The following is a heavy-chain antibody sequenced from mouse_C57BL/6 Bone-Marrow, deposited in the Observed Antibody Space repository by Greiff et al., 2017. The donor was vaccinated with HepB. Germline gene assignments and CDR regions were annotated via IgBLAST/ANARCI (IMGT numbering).Heavy chain of an antibody. J-gene: IGHJ3*01. CDR3: ARRAYYSNYVFAY. Sequence: VQLKESGPELVKPGASVKISCKASGYSFTGYYMNWVKQSPEKSLEWIGEINPSTGGTTYNQKFKAKATLTVDKSSSTAYMQLKSLTSEDSAVYYCARRAYYSNYVFAYGGQGTLVTVSA. CDR2: INPSTGGT. V-gene: IGHV1-42*01. CDR1: GYSFTGYY. D-gene: IGHD2-5*01.